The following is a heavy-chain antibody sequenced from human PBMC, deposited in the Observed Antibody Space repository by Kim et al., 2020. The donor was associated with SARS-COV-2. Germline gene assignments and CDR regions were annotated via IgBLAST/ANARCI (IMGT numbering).Heavy chain of an antibody. J-gene: IGHJ4*02. V-gene: IGHV3-33*01. CDR2: IWSNEVIK. CDR3: AREVAGNCGF. Sequence: GGSLRLSCAASGFTFNTYAMHWVRQAPGKGLEWVAVIWSNEVIKYYADSVKGRFTVSRDNSKSTLYLQMNTLRPEDTAVYFCAREVAGNCGFWGQGTLVT. CDR1: GFTFNTYA. D-gene: IGHD2-21*01.